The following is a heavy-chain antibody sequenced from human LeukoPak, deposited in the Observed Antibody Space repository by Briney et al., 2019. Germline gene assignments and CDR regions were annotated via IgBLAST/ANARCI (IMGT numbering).Heavy chain of an antibody. CDR3: AKANSGSYLDYFDS. V-gene: IGHV3-23*01. CDR1: GFTFSSCA. Sequence: PGGSLRLSCAASGFTFSSCAMSWVRQAPGRGLEWVSTISHTGGSTHYADSVKGRLTISRDNSKNTVYLQVNTVRADDTAVYYCAKANSGSYLDYFDSWGQGTLVTVSS. D-gene: IGHD1-26*01. J-gene: IGHJ4*02. CDR2: ISHTGGST.